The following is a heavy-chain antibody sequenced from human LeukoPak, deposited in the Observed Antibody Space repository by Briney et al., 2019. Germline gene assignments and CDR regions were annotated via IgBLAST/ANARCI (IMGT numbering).Heavy chain of an antibody. Sequence: SETLSLTCAVYGGSFSGYYWSWIRQPPGKGLEWIGEINHSGSTNYNPSLKSRVTISVDTSKNQFSLKLSSVTAADTAVYYCASLNFDWFLPRSDYYYYYGMDVWGQGSTVTVSS. CDR2: INHSGST. CDR3: ASLNFDWFLPRSDYYYYYGMDV. CDR1: GGSFSGYY. J-gene: IGHJ6*02. V-gene: IGHV4-34*01. D-gene: IGHD3-9*01.